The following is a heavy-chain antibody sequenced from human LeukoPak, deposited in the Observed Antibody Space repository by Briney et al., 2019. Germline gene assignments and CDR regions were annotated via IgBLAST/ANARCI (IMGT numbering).Heavy chain of an antibody. D-gene: IGHD3-22*01. CDR2: IYYSGST. CDR3: ARGPYKYDGSGAFDI. CDR1: GGSISSSIYY. V-gene: IGHV4-39*07. Sequence: PSETLSLTCTVSGGSISSSIYYWGWIRQPPWEGLEWIASIYYSGSTNYNPSLKSRVTISVDTSKNQFSLKLTSVTAADTAVYYCARGPYKYDGSGAFDIWGQGTMVTVSS. J-gene: IGHJ3*02.